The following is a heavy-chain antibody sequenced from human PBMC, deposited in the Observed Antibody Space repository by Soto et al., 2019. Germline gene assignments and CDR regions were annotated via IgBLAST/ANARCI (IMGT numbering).Heavy chain of an antibody. CDR2: IYYSGST. D-gene: IGHD3-16*02. Sequence: QVQLQESGPGLVKPSETLSLTCTVSGGSISSYYWSWIRQPPGKGLEWIGCIYYSGSTNYNPSLKSEVTISIDTSKNQFSLKLSSVTAADTAVYYCARTYYDYVWGSYRHLYYFDYWGQGTLVTVSS. CDR1: GGSISSYY. CDR3: ARTYYDYVWGSYRHLYYFDY. J-gene: IGHJ4*02. V-gene: IGHV4-59*01.